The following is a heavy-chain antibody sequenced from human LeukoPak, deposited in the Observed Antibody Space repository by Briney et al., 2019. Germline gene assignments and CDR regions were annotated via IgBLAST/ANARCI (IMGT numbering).Heavy chain of an antibody. J-gene: IGHJ4*02. CDR1: GFTFSSYA. V-gene: IGHV3-23*01. D-gene: IGHD6-13*01. CDR3: ARGPGFSSSWSPHDY. Sequence: QPGGSLRLSCAASGFTFSSYAMSWVRQAPGKGLEWVSAISGSGGSTYYADSVKGRFTISRDNAKNSLYLQMNSLRAEDTAVYYCARGPGFSSSWSPHDYWGQGTLVTVSS. CDR2: ISGSGGST.